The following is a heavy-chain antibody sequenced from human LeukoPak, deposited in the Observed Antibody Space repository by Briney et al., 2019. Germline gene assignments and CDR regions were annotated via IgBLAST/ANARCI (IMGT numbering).Heavy chain of an antibody. J-gene: IGHJ3*02. D-gene: IGHD3-10*01. CDR1: GFTFSSYW. V-gene: IGHV3-7*01. CDR2: IKQDGSEK. CDR3: ARPGLYGSRSYGAFDI. Sequence: GGSLRLSCAASGFTFSSYWMSWVRQAPGKGLEWVANIKQDGSEKYYVDSVKGRFTISRDNAKNSLYLQMNSLRAEDTAVYYCARPGLYGSRSYGAFDIWGQGTMVTVSS.